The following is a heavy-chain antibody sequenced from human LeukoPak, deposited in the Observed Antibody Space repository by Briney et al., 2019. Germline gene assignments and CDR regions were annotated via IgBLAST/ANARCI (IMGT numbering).Heavy chain of an antibody. V-gene: IGHV4-59*01. J-gene: IGHJ4*02. CDR1: GGSISSYY. Sequence: NSSETLSLTCTVSGGSISSYYWSWIRQPPGKGLEWIGYIYYSGSTNYNPSLKSRVTTSVDTSKNQFSLKLSSVTAADTAVYYCAGDTANFDYWGQGTLVTVSS. D-gene: IGHD5-18*01. CDR2: IYYSGST. CDR3: AGDTANFDY.